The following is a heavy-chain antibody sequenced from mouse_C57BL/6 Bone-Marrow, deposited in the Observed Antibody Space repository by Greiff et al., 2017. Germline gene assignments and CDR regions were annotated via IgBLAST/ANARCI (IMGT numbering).Heavy chain of an antibody. V-gene: IGHV1-69*01. CDR2: IDPSDSYT. CDR3: ARGSYAMDY. D-gene: IGHD3-1*01. J-gene: IGHJ4*01. CDR1: GYTFTSYW. Sequence: VQLQQPGAELVMPGASVKLSCKASGYTFTSYWMHWVKQRPGQGLEWIGEIDPSDSYTNYNQKFKGKSTLTVDKSSSTAYMQLSSLTSEDSAVYYCARGSYAMDYWGQGTSGTVSS.